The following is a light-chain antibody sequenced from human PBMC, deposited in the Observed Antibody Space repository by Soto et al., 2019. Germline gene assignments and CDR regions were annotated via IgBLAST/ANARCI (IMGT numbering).Light chain of an antibody. CDR2: WAS. Sequence: DIVMTQSPDSLAVSLGERATINCNSSQNILYSSNNHNYLGWYQQKPGQPPKLLIYWASTRKSGVPDRFSRTGSGTDFTLPIRRLEPKDGAVYYCQKFYSSPWPFGQGTKGEI. CDR1: QNILYSSNNHNY. CDR3: QKFYSSPWP. J-gene: IGKJ1*01. V-gene: IGKV4-1*01.